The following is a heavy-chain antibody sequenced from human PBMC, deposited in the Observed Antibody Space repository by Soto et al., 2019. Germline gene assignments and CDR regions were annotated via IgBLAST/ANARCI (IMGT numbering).Heavy chain of an antibody. CDR3: APLTEFYDSSGDYRSASATSCAFEI. D-gene: IGHD3-22*01. CDR1: GYSFTSYW. V-gene: IGHV5-10-1*01. CDR2: IDPSDSYT. J-gene: IGHJ3*02. Sequence: GESLKISCKGSGYSFTSYWISWVRQMPGKGLEWMGRIDPSDSYTNYSPSFQGNVTISADKSISTAFLQWSSQKASDTARYYSAPLTEFYDSSGDYRSASATSCAFEIWGQGTMVTVSS.